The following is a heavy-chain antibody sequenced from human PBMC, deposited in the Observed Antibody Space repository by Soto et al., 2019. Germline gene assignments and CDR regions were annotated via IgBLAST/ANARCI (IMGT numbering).Heavy chain of an antibody. CDR3: ARDHADVGTRAFDI. CDR2: MNPNSGNT. J-gene: IGHJ3*02. CDR1: GYTFTSYD. D-gene: IGHD2-2*01. Sequence: GASVKVSCKASGYTFTSYDINWVRQATGQGLEWMGWMNPNSGNTAYAQKFQGRVTMTRNTSISTAYMELSSLRSEDTAVYYCARDHADVGTRAFDIWGQGTMVTVSS. V-gene: IGHV1-8*01.